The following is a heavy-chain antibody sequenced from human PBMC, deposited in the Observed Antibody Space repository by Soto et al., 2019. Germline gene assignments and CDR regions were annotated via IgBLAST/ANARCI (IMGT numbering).Heavy chain of an antibody. V-gene: IGHV3-48*03. CDR2: ISNSGGTI. Sequence: PGGSLRLSCAASGITFSNYEMNWVRQAPGKGLEWVSYISNSGGTIYYAGSVKGRFTISRDNAKSSLYLQMNSLRAEDTAVYYCARESEDLTSNFDYWGQGTLVTVSS. J-gene: IGHJ4*02. CDR1: GITFSNYE. CDR3: ARESEDLTSNFDY.